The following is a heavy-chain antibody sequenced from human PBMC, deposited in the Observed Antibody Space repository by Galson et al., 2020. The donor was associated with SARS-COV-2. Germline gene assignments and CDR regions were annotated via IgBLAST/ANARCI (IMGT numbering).Heavy chain of an antibody. CDR1: GGSISSGGYY. CDR3: ARDLGYYGSGSYYNNWFDP. J-gene: IGHJ5*02. D-gene: IGHD3-10*01. V-gene: IGHV4-31*03. Sequence: TLSLTCTVSGGSISSGGYYWSWIRQHPGKGLEWIGYIYYSGSTYYNPSLKSRVTISVDTSKNQFSLKLSSVTAADTAVYYCARDLGYYGSGSYYNNWFDPWGQGTLVTVSS. CDR2: IYYSGST.